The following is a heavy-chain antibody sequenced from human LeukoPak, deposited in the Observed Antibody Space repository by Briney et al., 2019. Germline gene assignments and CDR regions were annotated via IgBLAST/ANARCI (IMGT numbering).Heavy chain of an antibody. Sequence: ASVKVSCKASGYTFTRYGISWVRQAPGQGLEWMGWINTYNGNTDYAQKLQGRVTMTTDTSTSTAYMELRSLRSDDTALYYCATNYYDSSGYYSIDYWGQGILVTVSS. CDR2: INTYNGNT. V-gene: IGHV1-18*01. J-gene: IGHJ4*02. CDR1: GYTFTRYG. D-gene: IGHD3-22*01. CDR3: ATNYYDSSGYYSIDY.